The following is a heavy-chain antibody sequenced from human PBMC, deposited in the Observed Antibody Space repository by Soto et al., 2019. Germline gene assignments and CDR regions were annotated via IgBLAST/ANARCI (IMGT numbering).Heavy chain of an antibody. D-gene: IGHD3-10*01. CDR1: GFTFSRYA. Sequence: EAQLLESGGGLVQPGGSLRLSCAASGFTFSRYAMSWVRQAPGKGLEWVSTVTGGGHTTYNADSVNGRFTISRDNSKNTLYLQMNHLRAEDTAIYYCASSSGDLDVYGMDIWGPGTTVTVSS. V-gene: IGHV3-23*01. CDR2: VTGGGHTT. J-gene: IGHJ6*02. CDR3: ASSSGDLDVYGMDI.